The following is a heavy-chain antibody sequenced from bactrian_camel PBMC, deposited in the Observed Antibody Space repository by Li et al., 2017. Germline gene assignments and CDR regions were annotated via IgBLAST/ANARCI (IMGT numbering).Heavy chain of an antibody. CDR3: AAVTGCSLTPWLRDPGNKSGPMN. CDR1: GDTIGRYC. J-gene: IGHJ4*01. CDR2: IESDGST. D-gene: IGHD3*01. Sequence: HVQLVESGGGSVQVGGSLRLSCVASGDTIGRYCMGWFRQIPDREREGVAGIESDGSTSYADSVKGRFIISRDSSKMTWSLQMNNLKPEDTAMHYCAAVTGCSLTPWLRDPGNKSGPMNWGQGTQVTVS. V-gene: IGHV3S55*01.